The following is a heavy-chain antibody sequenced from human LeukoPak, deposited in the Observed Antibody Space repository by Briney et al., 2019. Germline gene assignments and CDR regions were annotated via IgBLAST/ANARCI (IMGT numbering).Heavy chain of an antibody. D-gene: IGHD4-17*01. Sequence: SETLSLTCAVSGGSISSGSYYWSWIRQPAGKGLEWIGRIYTSGSTNYNPSLKSRVTISVDTSKNQFSLKLSSVTAADTAVYYCARDADYGPDAFDIWGQGTMVTVSS. CDR2: IYTSGST. J-gene: IGHJ3*02. V-gene: IGHV4-61*02. CDR1: GGSISSGSYY. CDR3: ARDADYGPDAFDI.